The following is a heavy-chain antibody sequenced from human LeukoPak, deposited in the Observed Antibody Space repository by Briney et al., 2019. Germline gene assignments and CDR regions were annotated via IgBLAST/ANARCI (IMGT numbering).Heavy chain of an antibody. J-gene: IGHJ6*04. CDR2: IIPIFGTA. D-gene: IGHD6-19*01. CDR1: GGTFSSYA. CDR3: AVAQWLQSSYYFCMDG. V-gene: IGHV1-69*06. Sequence: SVKVSCKASGGTFSSYAISWVRQAPGQGLEWMGGIIPIFGTANYAQKFQGRVTITADKSTSTAYMELSSLRSEDTAVYYCAVAQWLQSSYYFCMDGWGKGSTVTVSS.